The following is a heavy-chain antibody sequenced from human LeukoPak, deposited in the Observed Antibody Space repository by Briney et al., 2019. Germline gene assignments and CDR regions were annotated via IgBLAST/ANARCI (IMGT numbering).Heavy chain of an antibody. CDR3: ARDDHYSGYDPKPYDY. Sequence: GASVKVSCKASGYTFTSYGISWVRQAPGQGLEWMGWISAYNGNTNYAQKLQGRVTMTTDTSTSTAYMELRSLRSDDTAVYYCARDDHYSGYDPKPYDYWGQGTLVTVSS. CDR1: GYTFTSYG. V-gene: IGHV1-18*01. J-gene: IGHJ4*02. CDR2: ISAYNGNT. D-gene: IGHD5-12*01.